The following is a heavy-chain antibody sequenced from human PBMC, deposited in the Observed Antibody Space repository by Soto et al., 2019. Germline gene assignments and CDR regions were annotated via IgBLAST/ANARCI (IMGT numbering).Heavy chain of an antibody. CDR1: GYTFTSYF. Sequence: VASVKVSCKASGYTFTSYFISWVRQAPGQGLEWMGWISAYNGNTNYAQKLQGRVTMTTDTSTSTAYMELRSLRSDDTAVYYCARVIVVVPAAKIPTNWFDPWGQGTLVTVSS. V-gene: IGHV1-18*01. CDR2: ISAYNGNT. J-gene: IGHJ5*02. D-gene: IGHD2-2*01. CDR3: ARVIVVVPAAKIPTNWFDP.